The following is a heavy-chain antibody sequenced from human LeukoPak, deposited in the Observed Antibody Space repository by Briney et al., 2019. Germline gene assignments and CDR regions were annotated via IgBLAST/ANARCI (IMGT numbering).Heavy chain of an antibody. D-gene: IGHD3-22*01. CDR2: ISSSGTTV. J-gene: IGHJ4*02. V-gene: IGHV3-48*03. CDR3: ARGYYYDSRAFDY. CDR1: GFTFSSYE. Sequence: GGSLRLSCAASGFTFSSYEMNWVRQAPGKGLEGVSYISSSGTTVYYADSVKGRFTISRDNAKNSLYLQMNSLRAEDTAVYYCARGYYYDSRAFDYWGQGTLVTVSS.